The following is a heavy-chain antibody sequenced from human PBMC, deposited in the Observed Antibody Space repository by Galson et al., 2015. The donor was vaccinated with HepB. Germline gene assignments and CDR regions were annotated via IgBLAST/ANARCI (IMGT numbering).Heavy chain of an antibody. Sequence: SLRLSCAASGFTFSSYAMSWVRQAPGKGLEWVSAISGSGGSTYYADSVKGRFTISRDNSKNTLYLQMNSLRAEDTAVYYCAKGSAYYDFPLPYWGQGTLVTVSS. J-gene: IGHJ4*02. CDR3: AKGSAYYDFPLPY. D-gene: IGHD3-3*01. CDR1: GFTFSSYA. V-gene: IGHV3-23*01. CDR2: ISGSGGST.